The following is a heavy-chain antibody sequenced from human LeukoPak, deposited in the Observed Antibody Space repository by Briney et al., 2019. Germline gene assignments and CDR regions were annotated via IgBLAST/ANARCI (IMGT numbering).Heavy chain of an antibody. CDR3: ARDRATNWFDP. J-gene: IGHJ5*02. D-gene: IGHD5-12*01. V-gene: IGHV4-39*02. CDR1: GGSISTSSYY. Sequence: SETLSLTCTVSGGSISTSSYYWGGIRQPPGKGLEWIGTIYYSGYTYYNPSLESRVTIFVDTSKNQFSLKLSSVTAADTAVYYCARDRATNWFDPWGQGTLVTVSS. CDR2: IYYSGYT.